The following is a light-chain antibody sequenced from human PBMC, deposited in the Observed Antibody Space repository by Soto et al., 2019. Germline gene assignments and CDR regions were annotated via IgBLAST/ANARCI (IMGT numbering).Light chain of an antibody. J-gene: IGLJ1*01. CDR1: NIGSKS. CDR3: QVWDSSSDRYV. V-gene: IGLV3-21*02. Sequence: SYELTQPPSVSVAPGQTARITCGGNNIGSKSIHWYQQKPGQAPVLVGFDDSDRPSGIPERFSGSNSGNTATLTISRVEAGDEADYFCQVWDSSSDRYVFGTGTKLTVL. CDR2: DDS.